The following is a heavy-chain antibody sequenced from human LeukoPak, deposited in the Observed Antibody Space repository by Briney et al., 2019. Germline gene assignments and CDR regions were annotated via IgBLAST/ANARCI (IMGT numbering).Heavy chain of an antibody. CDR3: ASDRVEMATIAFAFDI. CDR1: GGTFSSYA. CDR2: IIPIFGTA. J-gene: IGHJ3*02. V-gene: IGHV1-69*05. D-gene: IGHD5-24*01. Sequence: SVKVSCKASGGTFSSYAISWVRQAPGQGLEWMGGIIPIFGTANYAQKFQGRVTITTDESTSTAYMELSSLRSEDTAVYYCASDRVEMATIAFAFDIWGQGTMVTVSS.